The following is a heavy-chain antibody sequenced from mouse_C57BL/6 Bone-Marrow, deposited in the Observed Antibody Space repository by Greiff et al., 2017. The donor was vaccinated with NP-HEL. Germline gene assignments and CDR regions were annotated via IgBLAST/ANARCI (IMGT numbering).Heavy chain of an antibody. CDR3: ARVRNYYGSYWYFDV. Sequence: EVMLVESEGGLVQPGSSMKLSCTASGFTFSDYYMAWVRQVPEKGLEWVANINYDGSSTYYLDSLKSRFILTRDNAKNILYLQMSSLKSEDTATYYCARVRNYYGSYWYFDVWGTGTTVTVSS. CDR2: INYDGSST. CDR1: GFTFSDYY. D-gene: IGHD1-1*01. J-gene: IGHJ1*03. V-gene: IGHV5-16*01.